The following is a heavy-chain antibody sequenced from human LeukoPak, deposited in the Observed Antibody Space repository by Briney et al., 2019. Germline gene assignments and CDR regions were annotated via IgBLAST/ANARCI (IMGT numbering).Heavy chain of an antibody. CDR3: ARQGSYGGFDY. V-gene: IGHV5-51*01. CDR1: GYSFTSYW. Sequence: GASLKISCQGSGYSFTSYWIGWVRQLPGKGLEWMGIIYPGDSDTRYSPSFQGQVTISADKSISTAYLQWGSLKASDTAMYYCARQGSYGGFDYWGQGTLVTVSS. J-gene: IGHJ4*02. D-gene: IGHD5-18*01. CDR2: IYPGDSDT.